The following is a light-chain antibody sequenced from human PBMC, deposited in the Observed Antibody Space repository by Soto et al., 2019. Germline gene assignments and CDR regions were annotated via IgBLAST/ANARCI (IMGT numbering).Light chain of an antibody. CDR2: YDT. Sequence: SYELTQPPSVSVAPGKTARIPCGGNNIGSKSEHWYQQKPGQAPVLVINYDTDRPSGIPERFSGSNSGNTATLTISRVEAGDEADYYCQVWDSSSDHLVVFGGGTKLTVL. CDR3: QVWDSSSDHLVV. J-gene: IGLJ2*01. V-gene: IGLV3-21*04. CDR1: NIGSKS.